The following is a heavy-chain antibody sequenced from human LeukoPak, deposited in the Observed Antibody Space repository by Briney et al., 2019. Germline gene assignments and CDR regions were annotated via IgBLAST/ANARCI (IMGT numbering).Heavy chain of an antibody. V-gene: IGHV3-23*01. D-gene: IGHD6-25*01. CDR2: ISDSGGST. J-gene: IGHJ6*02. CDR3: AKSSTSQRGYYGMDV. CDR1: GFTFSYYD. Sequence: GGSLRLSSSASGFTFSYYDMHWVRQAPGKGLEWVSFISDSGGSTYYADSVKGRFTISRDSSKNTLSLQMNSLRAEDTGVYYCAKSSTSQRGYYGMDVWGQGTTVTVSS.